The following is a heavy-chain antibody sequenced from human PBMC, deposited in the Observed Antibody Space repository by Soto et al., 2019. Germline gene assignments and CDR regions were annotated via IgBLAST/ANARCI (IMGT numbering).Heavy chain of an antibody. V-gene: IGHV3-30*18. J-gene: IGHJ4*02. CDR1: GFTFSSYG. CDR3: AKDRYDFWSGYYTWGYFDY. CDR2: ISYDGSNK. D-gene: IGHD3-3*01. Sequence: QVQLVESGGGVVQPGRSLRLSCAASGFTFSSYGMHWVRQAPGKGLEWVAVISYDGSNKYYADSVKGRFTISRDNSKNTLYLQMNSLRAEDTAVYYCAKDRYDFWSGYYTWGYFDYWGQGTLVTVSS.